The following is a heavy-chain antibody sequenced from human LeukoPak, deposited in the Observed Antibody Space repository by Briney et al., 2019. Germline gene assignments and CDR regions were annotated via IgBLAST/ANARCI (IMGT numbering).Heavy chain of an antibody. V-gene: IGHV3-23*01. Sequence: GGSLSLSCAASGFTFSSYAMSWVRQAPGKGLEWVSAISGSGDSTYYGDSVKGRFTISRDNSKNTLYLQMNSLRAEDTAVYYCAKTRPLDSSSWSHGDYWGQGTLVTVSS. J-gene: IGHJ4*02. D-gene: IGHD6-13*01. CDR2: ISGSGDST. CDR1: GFTFSSYA. CDR3: AKTRPLDSSSWSHGDY.